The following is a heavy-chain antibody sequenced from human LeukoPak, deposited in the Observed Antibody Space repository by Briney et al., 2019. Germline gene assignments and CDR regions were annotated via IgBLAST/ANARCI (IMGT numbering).Heavy chain of an antibody. Sequence: TSETLCLTCTVSGGSISSSSYYWGWIRQPPGKGLEWIAYIYYSGNTNYNPSLKSRVTISVDTPKNQFSLKLSSVTAADTAVYYCAAEYDTNAFDIWGQGTMVTVSS. D-gene: IGHD3-22*01. V-gene: IGHV4-61*05. CDR1: GGSISSSSYY. CDR2: IYYSGNT. CDR3: AAEYDTNAFDI. J-gene: IGHJ3*02.